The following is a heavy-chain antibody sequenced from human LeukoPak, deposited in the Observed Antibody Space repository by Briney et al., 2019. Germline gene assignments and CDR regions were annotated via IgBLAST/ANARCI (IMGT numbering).Heavy chain of an antibody. D-gene: IGHD1-26*01. Sequence: GGSLRLSCAASGITFSSYAMSWVRQAPGNGLEWVSAISGSGGSTYYADSVKGRFTISRDNSKNTLYLQMNSLRAEDTAVYYCAKDLRGVGATSYYFDYWGQGTLVTVSS. CDR1: GITFSSYA. CDR3: AKDLRGVGATSYYFDY. V-gene: IGHV3-23*01. J-gene: IGHJ4*02. CDR2: ISGSGGST.